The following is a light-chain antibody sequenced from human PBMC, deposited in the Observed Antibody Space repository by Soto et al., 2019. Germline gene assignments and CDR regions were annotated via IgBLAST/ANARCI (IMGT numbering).Light chain of an antibody. J-gene: IGKJ2*01. V-gene: IGKV1-5*01. Sequence: DIQMTQSPSTLSASAGDMVTITCRASQSINSWLAWYQQKPGKAPKLLIYDASKLESGVPSRFSGSGSGTEFTLTITSLQPDDFATYYCQQYESDLYTFGQGTKLEIK. CDR3: QQYESDLYT. CDR1: QSINSW. CDR2: DAS.